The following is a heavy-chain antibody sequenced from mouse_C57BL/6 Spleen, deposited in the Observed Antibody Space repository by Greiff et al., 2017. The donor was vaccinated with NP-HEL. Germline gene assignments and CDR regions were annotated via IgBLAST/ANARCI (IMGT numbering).Heavy chain of an antibody. CDR1: GYSITSGYD. V-gene: IGHV3-6*01. CDR2: ISYDGSN. Sequence: VQLKESGPGLVKPSQSLSLTCSVTGYSITSGYDWNWIRQFPGNKLEWMAYISYDGSNNYNPSLKNRISITRDTSKNQFFLKLNSVTTEDTATYYCARGGDYDGVSYWGQGTLVTVSA. CDR3: ARGGDYDGVSY. D-gene: IGHD2-4*01. J-gene: IGHJ3*01.